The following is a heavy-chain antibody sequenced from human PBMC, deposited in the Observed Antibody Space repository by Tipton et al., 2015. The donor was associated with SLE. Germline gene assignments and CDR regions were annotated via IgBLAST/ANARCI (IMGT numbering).Heavy chain of an antibody. V-gene: IGHV4-31*03. Sequence: TLSLTCTVSGGSISSGTYYWSWIRQNPQKGLEWIGYIYNSGNTHYNPSLKSRVSISVDTSKNQFSLKLSSVTAADAAVYYCARVGVYGLGTNYYYYMDVWGKETTVTVSS. CDR2: IYNSGNT. D-gene: IGHD2-8*02. CDR3: ARVGVYGLGTNYYYYMDV. J-gene: IGHJ6*03. CDR1: GGSISSGTYY.